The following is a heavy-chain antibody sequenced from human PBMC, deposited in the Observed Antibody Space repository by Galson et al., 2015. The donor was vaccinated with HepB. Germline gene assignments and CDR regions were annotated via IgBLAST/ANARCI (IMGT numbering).Heavy chain of an antibody. D-gene: IGHD2-15*01. CDR1: GFFFGDNP. Sequence: SLRLSCAASGFFFGDNPMHWVRQTPGRGLEWVSETSWNSDKIAYADSVKGRFTISRDNAEKSLSLEMKNLGPEDTAMYYCARGDCSGPICYIKSWGQGILVTVSS. CDR3: ARGDCSGPICYIKS. J-gene: IGHJ4*02. CDR2: TSWNSDKI. V-gene: IGHV3-9*01.